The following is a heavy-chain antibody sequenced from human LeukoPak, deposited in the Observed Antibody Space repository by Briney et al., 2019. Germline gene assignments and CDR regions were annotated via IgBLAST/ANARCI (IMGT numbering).Heavy chain of an antibody. V-gene: IGHV1-2*02. J-gene: IGHJ4*02. CDR2: INPNSGGT. D-gene: IGHD5-18*01. CDR1: GYTFTGYY. Sequence: GASVKVSCKASGYTFTGYYMHWVRQAPGQGLEWMGWINPNSGGTNYAQKFQGRVTMTRDTSISTAYMELSRLRSDDTAVYYCARGEGTWIQLWYGDLDYWGQGTLVTVSS. CDR3: ARGEGTWIQLWYGDLDY.